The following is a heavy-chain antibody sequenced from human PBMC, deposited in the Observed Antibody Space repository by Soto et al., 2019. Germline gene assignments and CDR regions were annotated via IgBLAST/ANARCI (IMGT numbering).Heavy chain of an antibody. J-gene: IGHJ4*02. V-gene: IGHV1-69*10. Sequence: SVKVSCKASGGGNLRDYRTTWVRRAPGQGLEWMGGNIPKLGSANYAQNLQGRVTMTSDTSTSTAYMELRSLTSDDTAVYFCVRDMGSPTHSDYWGPGTLVTVSS. CDR3: VRDMGSPTHSDY. CDR2: NIPKLGSA. CDR1: GGGNLRDYR. D-gene: IGHD3-16*01.